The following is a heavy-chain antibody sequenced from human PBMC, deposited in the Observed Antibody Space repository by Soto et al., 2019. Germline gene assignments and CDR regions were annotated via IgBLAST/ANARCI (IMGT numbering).Heavy chain of an antibody. Sequence: QVQLVQSGAEVKKPGASVQISCKASGYTFSSYGISWVRQAPGQGLEWMGWVNIYNEKTTYAQKFQGRVTMTTDTSTSTVYLELRSLRSDDTAVYYCARERGGYSYGDYWGQGTLVTVSS. D-gene: IGHD5-18*01. J-gene: IGHJ4*02. CDR3: ARERGGYSYGDY. CDR1: GYTFSSYG. CDR2: VNIYNEKT. V-gene: IGHV1-18*01.